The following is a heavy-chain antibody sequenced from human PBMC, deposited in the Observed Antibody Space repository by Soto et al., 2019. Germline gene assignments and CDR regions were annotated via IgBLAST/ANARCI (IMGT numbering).Heavy chain of an antibody. CDR3: ARGHSSGWYYDAFDI. V-gene: IGHV3-74*01. J-gene: IGHJ3*02. Sequence: EVQLVESGGGLVQPGGSLRLSCAASGFTFSSYWMHWVRQAPGKGLVWVSRAISDGSSTTYADSVKGRFTISRDNAKNTVYLQMSSLRAEDTAVYYCARGHSSGWYYDAFDIWGQGTMVTVSS. D-gene: IGHD6-19*01. CDR1: GFTFSSYW. CDR2: AISDGSST.